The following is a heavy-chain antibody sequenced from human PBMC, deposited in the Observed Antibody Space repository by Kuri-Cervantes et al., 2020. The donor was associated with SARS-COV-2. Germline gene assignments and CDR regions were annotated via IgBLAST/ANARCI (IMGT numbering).Heavy chain of an antibody. V-gene: IGHV1-8*03. D-gene: IGHD6-13*01. CDR2: MNPNSGNT. J-gene: IGHJ4*02. Sequence: ASVKVSCKASGYTFTSYDIKWVRQATGQGLEWMGWMNPNSGNTGYAQKFQGRVTITRNTSISTAYMELSSLRSEDTAVYYCARDEAARPYYFDYWGQGTLVTVSS. CDR3: ARDEAARPYYFDY. CDR1: GYTFTSYD.